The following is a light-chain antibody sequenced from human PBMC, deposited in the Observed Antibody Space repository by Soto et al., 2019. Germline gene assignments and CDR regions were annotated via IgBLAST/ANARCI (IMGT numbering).Light chain of an antibody. CDR2: SDT. CDR3: QVWDSGSAHVL. CDR1: NIGSKG. Sequence: SYELTQPPSVAVDPGETAGISCGGNNIGSKGIHWYQQKPGQAPVLVIYSDTDLPPVIPERFSGSNSANMATLTISRVEAGDEADYYCQVWDSGSAHVLFGGGTKLTVL. V-gene: IGLV3-21*01. J-gene: IGLJ2*01.